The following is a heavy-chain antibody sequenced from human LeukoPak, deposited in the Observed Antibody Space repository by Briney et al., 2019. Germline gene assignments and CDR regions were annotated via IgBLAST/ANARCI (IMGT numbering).Heavy chain of an antibody. Sequence: PGGSLRLSCAFTGSTFRTFWMNCVRQAPGKGLEWVANINPGGNEIRSVDSVKGRFIISRDNAKNSLDLQMSSLRVEDTAVYYCILWGTDNHWGQGILVTVSS. V-gene: IGHV3-7*01. CDR3: ILWGTDNH. D-gene: IGHD7-27*01. CDR1: GSTFRTFW. CDR2: INPGGNEI. J-gene: IGHJ4*02.